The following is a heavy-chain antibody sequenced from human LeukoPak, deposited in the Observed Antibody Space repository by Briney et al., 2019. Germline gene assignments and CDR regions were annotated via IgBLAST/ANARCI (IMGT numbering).Heavy chain of an antibody. D-gene: IGHD2-15*01. V-gene: IGHV4-59*01. Sequence: SETLSLTCTVSGGSISSYFWSWIRQPPGQGLEWMGLIYSSGTTTYNPPLKSRVTISVDTSKNQFSLRLSSVTAADTAVYYCAREPRSPGGRGRPFDFWGQGTLVTVSS. CDR1: GGSISSYF. J-gene: IGHJ4*02. CDR2: IYSSGTT. CDR3: AREPRSPGGRGRPFDF.